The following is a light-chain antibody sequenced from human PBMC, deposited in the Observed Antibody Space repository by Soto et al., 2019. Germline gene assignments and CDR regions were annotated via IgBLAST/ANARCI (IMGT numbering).Light chain of an antibody. J-gene: IGLJ1*01. CDR2: DVT. CDR3: SSYTSTSTYV. CDR1: SSDVGGYNY. V-gene: IGLV2-14*01. Sequence: QSVLTQPASVSGCPGQSITISCTGTSSDVGGYNYVSWYQQHPGKAPKLMIYDVTYRPSGVSNRFSGSKSGTTASLTLSGLQAEDEADDYCSSYTSTSTYVFGTGTKVTVL.